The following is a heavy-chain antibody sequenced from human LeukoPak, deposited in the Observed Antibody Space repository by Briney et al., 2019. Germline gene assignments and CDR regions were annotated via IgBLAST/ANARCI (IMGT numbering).Heavy chain of an antibody. J-gene: IGHJ3*02. CDR1: GGSISSSSYY. CDR2: IYCCGSI. D-gene: IGHD3-10*01. V-gene: IGHV4-39*01. CDR3: ARHHYLEAFDI. Sequence: SETLSLTCSVSGGSISSSSYYWGWIRQPPGKVLEQIGSIYCCGSIYYNPSLKSRVTISVDTSKNQFSLKLSSVTAPDTAVYYCARHHYLEAFDIWGQGTMVTVSS.